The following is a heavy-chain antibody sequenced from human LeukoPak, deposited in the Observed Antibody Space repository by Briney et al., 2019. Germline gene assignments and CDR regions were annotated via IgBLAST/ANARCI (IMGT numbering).Heavy chain of an antibody. CDR3: ATDDKYAPSS. Sequence: GGSLRLSCAASGFTFSPLWMHWVRQAPGKGLMWVSHIINDGSYTTYADSVKGRFTISRDNAKNTVYLQMNSLRAEDTAVYYCATDDKYAPSSWGQGTLVTVSS. CDR2: IINDGSYT. V-gene: IGHV3-74*01. CDR1: GFTFSPLW. D-gene: IGHD2-2*01. J-gene: IGHJ5*02.